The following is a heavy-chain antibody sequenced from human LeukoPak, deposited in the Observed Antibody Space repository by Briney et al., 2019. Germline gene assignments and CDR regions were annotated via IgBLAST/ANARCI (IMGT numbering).Heavy chain of an antibody. CDR2: IYTSGST. CDR3: ARVVPAASRRFGWFDP. V-gene: IGHV4-4*07. D-gene: IGHD2-2*01. Sequence: SETLSPTCTVSGGSISSYYWSWIRQPAGKGLEWIGRIYTSGSTNYNPSLKSRVTMSVDTSKNQFSLKLSSVTAADTAVYYCARVVPAASRRFGWFDPWGQGTLVTVSS. J-gene: IGHJ5*02. CDR1: GGSISSYY.